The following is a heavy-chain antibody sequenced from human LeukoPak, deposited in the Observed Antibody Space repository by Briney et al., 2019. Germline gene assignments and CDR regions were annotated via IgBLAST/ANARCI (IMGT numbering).Heavy chain of an antibody. CDR1: GFTFSSYS. CDR3: ASLNSGDDCWSGNKVVTADY. CDR2: ISSSSSYI. D-gene: IGHD3-3*01. Sequence: PGGSLRLSCAASGFTFSSYSMNWVRQAPGKGLEWVSSISSSSSYIYYADSVKGRFTISRDNAKNSLYLQMNSLRAEDTAVYYCASLNSGDDCWSGNKVVTADYWGQGTLVTVSS. J-gene: IGHJ4*02. V-gene: IGHV3-21*01.